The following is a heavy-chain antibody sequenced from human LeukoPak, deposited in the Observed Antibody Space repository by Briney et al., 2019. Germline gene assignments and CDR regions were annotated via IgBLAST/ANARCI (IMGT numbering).Heavy chain of an antibody. CDR2: INPSGGST. V-gene: IGHV1-46*01. CDR3: AGGHYDILTGYTPGGMDV. CDR1: GYTFTSYY. D-gene: IGHD3-9*01. Sequence: ASVKVSCKASGYTFTSYYMHWVRQAPGQGLEWRGIINPSGGSTSYAQKFQGRVTMTRDTSTSTVYMELSSLRFEDTAVYYCAGGHYDILTGYTPGGMDVWGKGTTVTVSS. J-gene: IGHJ6*04.